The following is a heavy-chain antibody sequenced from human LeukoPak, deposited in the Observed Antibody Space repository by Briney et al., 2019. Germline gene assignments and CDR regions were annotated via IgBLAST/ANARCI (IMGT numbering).Heavy chain of an antibody. J-gene: IGHJ1*01. D-gene: IGHD4-17*01. CDR2: ISSTSDTI. CDR3: ARDLFGNGDYPPEY. CDR1: GFTFSRYS. V-gene: IGHV3-48*04. Sequence: PGGSLRLSCAASGFTFSRYSLKWVRQTPGGGLEWISYISSTSDTIYYADSVKGRFTISRDNAKNSLYLQMDSLRVEDTGVYYCARDLFGNGDYPPEYWGQGTLITVSS.